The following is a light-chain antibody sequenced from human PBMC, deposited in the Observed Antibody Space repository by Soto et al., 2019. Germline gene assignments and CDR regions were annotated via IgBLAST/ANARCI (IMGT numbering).Light chain of an antibody. CDR3: VTWDSNTRV. Sequence: QSVLTQSSSASASLGSSVKLTCTLSSGHSGYIIAWHQQQPGKAPRYLMKLERSGSYNKGSGVPDRFSGSSSGADRYLTISILQFEDEADYYCVTWDSNTRVFGGGTKLTVL. CDR2: LERSGSY. V-gene: IGLV4-60*02. J-gene: IGLJ2*01. CDR1: SGHSGYI.